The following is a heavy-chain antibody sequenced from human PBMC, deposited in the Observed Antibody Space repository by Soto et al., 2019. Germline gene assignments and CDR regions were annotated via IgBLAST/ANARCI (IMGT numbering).Heavy chain of an antibody. CDR3: TSVAAGFQPVDY. J-gene: IGHJ4*02. V-gene: IGHV3-15*01. CDR2: IKSKTDGGTT. D-gene: IGHD6-13*01. CDR1: GFTFSNAW. Sequence: GGSLRLSCAASGFTFSNAWMSWVRQAPGKGLEWVGRIKSKTDGGTTDYAAPVKGRFTISRDDSKNTLYLQMNSLKTEDTAVYYCTSVAAGFQPVDYWGQGTLVTVSS.